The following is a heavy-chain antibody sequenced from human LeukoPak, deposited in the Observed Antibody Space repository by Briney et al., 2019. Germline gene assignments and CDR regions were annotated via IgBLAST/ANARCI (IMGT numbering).Heavy chain of an antibody. D-gene: IGHD5-12*01. CDR1: GFTFSNYW. V-gene: IGHV3-74*01. CDR2: INSDGSNT. J-gene: IGHJ6*03. CDR3: AKGGGYEAQYYYYYLDV. Sequence: GGSLRLSCAASGFTFSNYWMHWVRQAPGKGLVWVSRINSDGSNTNYADSVKGRFTISRDNAKNTLYLQMKSLRAEDTAVYYCAKGGGYEAQYYYYYLDVWGKGTTVTISS.